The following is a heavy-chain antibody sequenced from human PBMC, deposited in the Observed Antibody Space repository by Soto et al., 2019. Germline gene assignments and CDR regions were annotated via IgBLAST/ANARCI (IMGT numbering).Heavy chain of an antibody. CDR3: TTEGIVVVPAAPYAFDI. CDR2: IKSKTDCGTR. CDR1: GFTFSNAW. Sequence: GASLRLSCAASGFTFSNAWMSWVRQAPGKGLEWGARIKSKTDCGTRDYASPVKVRFTISRDDSKNTLYLQMNSLKTEDKAVYYFTTEGIVVVPAAPYAFDIWGQGTMVTV. D-gene: IGHD2-2*01. V-gene: IGHV3-15*01. J-gene: IGHJ3*02.